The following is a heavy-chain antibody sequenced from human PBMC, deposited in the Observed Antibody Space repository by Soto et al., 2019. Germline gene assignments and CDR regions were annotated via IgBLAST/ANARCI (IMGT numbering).Heavy chain of an antibody. J-gene: IGHJ4*02. Sequence: LRLSCAASGFTFSAHGMHCVLQAPVRWLEWVAIMWSDGNNTYYADSVKGRFTVSRDNSKKMFYLQMNSLRAEDTAVYYCARDYDSSGFYSYYFDYWGQGALVTVSS. CDR3: ARDYDSSGFYSYYFDY. V-gene: IGHV3-33*01. CDR1: GFTFSAHG. CDR2: MWSDGNNT. D-gene: IGHD3-22*01.